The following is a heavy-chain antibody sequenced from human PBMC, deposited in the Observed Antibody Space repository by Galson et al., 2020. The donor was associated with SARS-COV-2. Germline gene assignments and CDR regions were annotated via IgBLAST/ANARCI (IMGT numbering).Heavy chain of an antibody. V-gene: IGHV3-15*01. CDR1: GFTFSNAW. D-gene: IGHD3-10*01. J-gene: IGHJ6*03. Sequence: GESLKISCAVSGFTFSNAWMIWVRQAPGKGLEWVGRIKRRIDGETTDYVASVKGRFIISRDDLKNTLYLHMNGLKTEDTGVYYCAIRFGGLGYRDVWGKGTTGTVAS. CDR3: AIRFGGLGYRDV. CDR2: IKRRIDGETT.